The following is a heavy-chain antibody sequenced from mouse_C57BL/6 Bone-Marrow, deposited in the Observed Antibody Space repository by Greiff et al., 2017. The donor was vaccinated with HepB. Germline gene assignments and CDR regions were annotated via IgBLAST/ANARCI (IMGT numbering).Heavy chain of an antibody. CDR3: AAGLRRDYGGFAY. CDR2: ISYDGSN. J-gene: IGHJ3*01. D-gene: IGHD2-4*01. Sequence: EVKLHESGPGLVKPSQSLSLTCSVTGYSITSGYYWNWIRQFPGNKLEWMGYISYDGSNNYNPSLKNRISITRDTSKNQFFLKLNSVPTEDTATYYCAAGLRRDYGGFAYWGQGTLVTVSA. V-gene: IGHV3-6*01. CDR1: GYSITSGYY.